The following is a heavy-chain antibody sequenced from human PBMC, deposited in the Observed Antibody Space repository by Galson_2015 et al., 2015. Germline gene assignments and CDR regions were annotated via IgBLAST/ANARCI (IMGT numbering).Heavy chain of an antibody. D-gene: IGHD3-10*01. CDR3: ARELGGTYYFDY. CDR1: GYTFTNYF. J-gene: IGHJ4*02. V-gene: IGHV1-46*04. CDR2: INPSGAAT. Sequence: SVKVSCKASGYTFTNYFIQWVRQAPGQGLEWVGAINPSGAATFYAQKLQGRVTMTRDTPTSTVYVELSSLGSEDTAVYYCARELGGTYYFDYWGLGTLATVSS.